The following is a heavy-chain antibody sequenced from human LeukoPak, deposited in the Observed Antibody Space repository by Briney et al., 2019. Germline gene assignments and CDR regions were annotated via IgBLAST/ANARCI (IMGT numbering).Heavy chain of an antibody. V-gene: IGHV3-48*02. J-gene: IGHJ4*02. CDR2: ISSSSNTI. D-gene: IGHD5-12*01. CDR1: GFTFSTYS. Sequence: GGSLRLSCAASGFTFSTYSMNWVRQAPGKGLEWVSYISSSSNTIYFADSVKGRFTISRDNAKNSLYLQMNSLRDEDTAVYYCARDILTKQAYSGYDDWGQGTLVTVSS. CDR3: ARDILTKQAYSGYDD.